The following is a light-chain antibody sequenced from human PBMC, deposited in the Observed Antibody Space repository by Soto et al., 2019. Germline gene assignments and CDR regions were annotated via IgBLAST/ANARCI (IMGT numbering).Light chain of an antibody. V-gene: IGKV4-1*01. CDR2: WAS. J-gene: IGKJ4*01. CDR1: QSVLYSSNNKNY. CDR3: QQYYSTPHT. Sequence: DIVMTQSPDSLAVSLGERATINCKSSQSVLYSSNNKNYLAWYQQKPGQPPKLLIYWASTRESGIPDRFSGSRSATDFTLTISSLQAEDVAVYYGQQYYSTPHTFGGGTKVEIK.